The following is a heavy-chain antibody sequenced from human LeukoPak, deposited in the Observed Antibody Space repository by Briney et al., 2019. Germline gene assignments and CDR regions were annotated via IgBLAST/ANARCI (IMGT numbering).Heavy chain of an antibody. V-gene: IGHV1-18*01. J-gene: IGHJ4*02. CDR1: GYTFTSYG. CDR3: ARWSGIAVAGTPPGY. D-gene: IGHD6-19*01. CDR2: ISAYNGNT. Sequence: GASVKVSCKASGYTFTSYGISWVRQAPGQGLEWMGWISAYNGNTNYAQKLQGRVTMTTDTSTSTAYMELRSLRSDDTAVYYCARWSGIAVAGTPPGYWSQGTLVTVSS.